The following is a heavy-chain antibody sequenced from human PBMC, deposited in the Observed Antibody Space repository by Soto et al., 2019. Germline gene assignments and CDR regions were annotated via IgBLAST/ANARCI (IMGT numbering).Heavy chain of an antibody. CDR3: ARTGGGMAARPVEY. CDR2: ISAYNGNK. Sequence: QVQLVQSGGEVKKPGASVEVSCRTSGYMFTTYGMSWVRQAPGQGLEWMAWISAYNGNKKYAQKFPGRFTMTTDTSTSTVSMELRNLTSDDTGTYFCARTGGGMAARPVEYWGQGTLVPVSS. J-gene: IGHJ4*02. CDR1: GYMFTTYG. V-gene: IGHV1-18*04. D-gene: IGHD6-6*01.